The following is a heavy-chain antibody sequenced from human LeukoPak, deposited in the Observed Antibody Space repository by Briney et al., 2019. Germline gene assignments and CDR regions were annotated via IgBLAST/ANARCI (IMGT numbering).Heavy chain of an antibody. V-gene: IGHV3-30*04. CDR3: AKSNGYGLIDI. Sequence: GGSLRLSCAASGFTFSSYAMHWVRQAPGKGLEWVAVISYDGSNKYYADSVKGRFTISRDNSRNTLYLQMNSLRAEDTAVYYCAKSNGYGLIDIWGQGTMVTVSS. CDR1: GFTFSSYA. CDR2: ISYDGSNK. J-gene: IGHJ3*02. D-gene: IGHD3-10*01.